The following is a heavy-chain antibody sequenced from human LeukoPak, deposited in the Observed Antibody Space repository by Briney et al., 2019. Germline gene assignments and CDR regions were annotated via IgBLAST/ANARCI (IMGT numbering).Heavy chain of an antibody. D-gene: IGHD1-26*01. CDR1: GFIFSTYW. Sequence: GGSLRLSCAASGFIFSTYWMSWVRQAPGKGLEWVANIKQDGSEKYYVDSVKGRFTISRDNAKNSLYLQMNSLRAEDTAVYYCARGSAWDSPELWGQGTLVTVSS. V-gene: IGHV3-7*03. CDR3: ARGSAWDSPEL. J-gene: IGHJ4*02. CDR2: IKQDGSEK.